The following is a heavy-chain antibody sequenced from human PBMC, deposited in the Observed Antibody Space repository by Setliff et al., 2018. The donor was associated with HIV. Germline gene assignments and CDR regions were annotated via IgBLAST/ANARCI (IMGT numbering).Heavy chain of an antibody. Sequence: ASVKVSCKASGYTFIDYFMHWVRQAPGQGLEWVGWISPNNGDKNIPQRFRGRVTMTRDTSISTAYLELNGLRSDDTSMYYCARQLSNSLDYWGQGTLVTVSS. J-gene: IGHJ4*02. CDR3: ARQLSNSLDY. CDR1: GYTFIDYF. D-gene: IGHD7-27*01. CDR2: ISPNNGDK. V-gene: IGHV1-2*02.